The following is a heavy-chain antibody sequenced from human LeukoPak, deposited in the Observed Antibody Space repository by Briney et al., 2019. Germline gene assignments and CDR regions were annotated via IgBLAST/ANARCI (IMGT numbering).Heavy chain of an antibody. V-gene: IGHV3-73*01. J-gene: IGHJ5*02. CDR3: TPGSSGWYR. CDR1: GFTFSGPA. Sequence: GGSLRLSCAASGFTFSGPAMHWVRQASGKGLEWVGRIRSKANSYATAYAASVKGRFTISRDDSKNTAYLQMNSLKTEDTAVYYCTPGSSGWYRWGQGTLVTVSS. D-gene: IGHD6-19*01. CDR2: IRSKANSYAT.